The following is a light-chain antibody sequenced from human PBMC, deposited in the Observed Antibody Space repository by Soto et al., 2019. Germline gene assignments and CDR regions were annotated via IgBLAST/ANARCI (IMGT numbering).Light chain of an antibody. CDR1: QSISSW. CDR2: DAS. CDR3: QQYNGYSWT. J-gene: IGKJ1*01. V-gene: IGKV1-5*01. Sequence: DIQMTQSPSAMSASVGARVTINCRASQSISSWLAWYQQKPGKAPKFMIYDASSLESGVPSRFSGSGSGTEFTLTISSLQPDDVATYYCQQYNGYSWTFGQGTKVDIK.